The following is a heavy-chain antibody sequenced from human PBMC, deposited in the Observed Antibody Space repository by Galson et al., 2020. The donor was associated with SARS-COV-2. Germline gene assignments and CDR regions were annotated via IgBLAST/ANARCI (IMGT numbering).Heavy chain of an antibody. V-gene: IGHV1-2*02. CDR2: INPNSGGT. CDR3: ARDEYSYGYGRPRPGRGAFGI. CDR1: GYTFTGYY. J-gene: IGHJ3*02. Sequence: ASVKVSCKASGYTFTGYYMHWVRQAPGQGLEWMGWINPNSGGTNYAQKFQGRVTMTRDTSISTAYMELSRLRSDDTAVYYCARDEYSYGYGRPRPGRGAFGIWGQGTMVTVSS. D-gene: IGHD5-18*01.